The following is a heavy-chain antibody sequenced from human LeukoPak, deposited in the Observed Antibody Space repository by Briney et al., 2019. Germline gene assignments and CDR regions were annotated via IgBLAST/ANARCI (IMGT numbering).Heavy chain of an antibody. V-gene: IGHV4-4*07. CDR1: GGSISSYY. D-gene: IGHD2-15*01. CDR2: IYTSGST. Sequence: SETLSLTCTVSGGSISSYYWSWIRQPAGKGLEWIGRIYTSGSTNYNPSLKSRVTMSGDTSKNQCSLKLSSVTAADTAVYYCARVGRYCSGGSCYFDPWGQGTLVTVSS. CDR3: ARVGRYCSGGSCYFDP. J-gene: IGHJ5*02.